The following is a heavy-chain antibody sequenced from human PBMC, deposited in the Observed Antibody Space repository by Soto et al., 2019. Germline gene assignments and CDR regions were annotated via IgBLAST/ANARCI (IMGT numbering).Heavy chain of an antibody. CDR1: GFTFSDYS. Sequence: PGGSLRLSCAASGFTFSDYSMNWVRQAPGKGLDWISYISHTGNSRYYADSVQGRFTISRDNAKNSLYLQLNSLTDEDTAVYFCAGDSQDAFNIWGQGTMVTVSS. CDR2: ISHTGNSR. V-gene: IGHV3-48*02. CDR3: AGDSQDAFNI. J-gene: IGHJ3*02.